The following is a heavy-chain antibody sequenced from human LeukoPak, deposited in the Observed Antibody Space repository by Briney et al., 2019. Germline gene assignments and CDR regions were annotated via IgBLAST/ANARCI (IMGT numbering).Heavy chain of an antibody. CDR1: GVAFSNYY. CDR2: INHSGYT. Sequence: SDTLSLTCALSGVAFSNYYWSWVRQSPTKGLEWIGEINHSGYTNYNPSLKSRDTISIDTSKNQFSLMVTSVTAADTGVHYCTRAVAGHPDWGQGTLVTVAS. J-gene: IGHJ4*02. D-gene: IGHD6-19*01. V-gene: IGHV4-34*01. CDR3: TRAVAGHPD.